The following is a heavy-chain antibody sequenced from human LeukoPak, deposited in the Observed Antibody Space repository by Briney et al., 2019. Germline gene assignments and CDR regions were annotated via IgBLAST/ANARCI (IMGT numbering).Heavy chain of an antibody. D-gene: IGHD1-26*01. CDR3: ARLTGSYSSAFDI. V-gene: IGHV5-51*01. CDR1: GYSFPNYW. J-gene: IGHJ3*02. Sequence: GESLKISCKVSGYSFPNYWIGWVRQMPGKGLEWMNIIYPGDSDTRYSPSFQGQVTISADKSNNTAYLQWSSLKASDTAMYYCARLTGSYSSAFDIWGQGTMVTVSS. CDR2: IYPGDSDT.